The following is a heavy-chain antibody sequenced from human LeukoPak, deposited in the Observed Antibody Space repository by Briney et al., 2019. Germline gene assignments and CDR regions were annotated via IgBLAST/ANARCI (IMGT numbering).Heavy chain of an antibody. CDR1: GFTFSSYA. Sequence: GGSLRLSCAASGFTFSSYAMSWFRQAPGKGLEWVSAISGSGGSTYYADSVKGRFTISRDNSKNTLYLQMNSLRAEDTAVYYCANSGSSSGNAFDYWGQGTLVTVSS. D-gene: IGHD6-6*01. CDR2: ISGSGGST. J-gene: IGHJ4*02. CDR3: ANSGSSSGNAFDY. V-gene: IGHV3-23*01.